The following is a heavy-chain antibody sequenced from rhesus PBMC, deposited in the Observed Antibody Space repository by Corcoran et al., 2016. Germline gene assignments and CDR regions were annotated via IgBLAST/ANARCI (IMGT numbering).Heavy chain of an antibody. CDR3: ARVRGDYYASGYYYYFDY. CDR2: IYLSGVST. D-gene: IGHD3-28*01. Sequence: EVQLVESGGGVVQPGGSLRLSCAASGFTFDDYAMHWVRQAPGQGLAGVSGIYLSGVSTDYPNSVKVKFTISRDNAKTSLYLQMGSLRAEDTALYYCARVRGDYYASGYYYYFDYWGQGVLVTVSS. CDR1: GFTFDDYA. J-gene: IGHJ4*01. V-gene: IGHV3-201*01.